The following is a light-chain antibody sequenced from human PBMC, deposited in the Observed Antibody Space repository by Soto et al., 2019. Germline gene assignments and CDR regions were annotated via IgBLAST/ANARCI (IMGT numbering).Light chain of an antibody. J-gene: IGKJ2*01. CDR3: QQHETLAYT. CDR1: QSVSRN. Sequence: EIVMTQSPATLSVSPGERATLSCRASQSVSRNLAWYQHKPGQAPRLLIYDASTRATGIPARFSGSGSGAEFTLSISSLQSYFFSVYFCQQHETLAYTFGQGTKLDIK. CDR2: DAS. V-gene: IGKV3-15*01.